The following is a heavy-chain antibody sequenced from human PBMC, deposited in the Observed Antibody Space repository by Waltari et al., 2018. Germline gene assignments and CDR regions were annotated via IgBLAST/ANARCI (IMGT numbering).Heavy chain of an antibody. J-gene: IGHJ4*02. Sequence: EVQLEESGGGLVQPGGSLRLYCAASGFTFNNYGMSWVRQAPGKGLEWVANIKEDGSDKHYVESVKGRSTISRDNAKNSLYLQMNSLRAEDTAVYYCARDAMRDGDFDYWGQGALVTVSS. V-gene: IGHV3-7*01. D-gene: IGHD3-3*01. CDR2: IKEDGSDK. CDR3: ARDAMRDGDFDY. CDR1: GFTFNNYG.